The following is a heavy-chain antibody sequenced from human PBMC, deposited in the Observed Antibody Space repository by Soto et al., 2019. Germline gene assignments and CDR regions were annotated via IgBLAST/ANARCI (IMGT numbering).Heavy chain of an antibody. CDR3: ARRRRLRCTQIEYFQH. CDR2: IYYSGST. D-gene: IGHD4-17*01. Sequence: QVQLQESGPGLVKPSETLSLTCTVSGGSISSYYWSWIRQPPGKGLEWIGYIYYSGSTNYNPSLKSRVTISVDTSKTQFSLKLSSVTAADTAVYYCARRRRLRCTQIEYFQHWGQGTLVTVSS. CDR1: GGSISSYY. J-gene: IGHJ1*01. V-gene: IGHV4-59*01.